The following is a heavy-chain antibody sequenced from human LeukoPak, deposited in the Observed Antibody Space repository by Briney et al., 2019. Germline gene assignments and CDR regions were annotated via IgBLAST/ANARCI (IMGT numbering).Heavy chain of an antibody. CDR3: AKEDVLRYFDWLPPLDY. CDR2: IKKDESEK. V-gene: IGHV3-7*01. J-gene: IGHJ4*02. CDR1: GFTFSSYW. D-gene: IGHD3-9*01. Sequence: GGSLRLSCAASGFTFSSYWMSWVRQAPGKGLEWVANIKKDESEKYYVDSVKGRFTISRDNAKKSLYLQMNSLRAEDTAVYYCAKEDVLRYFDWLPPLDYWGQGTLVTVSS.